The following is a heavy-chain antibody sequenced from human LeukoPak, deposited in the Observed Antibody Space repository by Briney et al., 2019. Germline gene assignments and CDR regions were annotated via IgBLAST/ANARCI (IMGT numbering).Heavy chain of an antibody. Sequence: GGSLRLSCAASGFTFTNYSMNWVRQAPGKGLEWVSYISTSSNTIYYADSVKGRFTISRDNAKNSLYLQMNSLRAEDTAVYYCARGGCSGGSCYSAIWGQGTMVTVSS. J-gene: IGHJ3*02. CDR1: GFTFTNYS. CDR2: ISTSSNTI. V-gene: IGHV3-48*01. CDR3: ARGGCSGGSCYSAI. D-gene: IGHD2-15*01.